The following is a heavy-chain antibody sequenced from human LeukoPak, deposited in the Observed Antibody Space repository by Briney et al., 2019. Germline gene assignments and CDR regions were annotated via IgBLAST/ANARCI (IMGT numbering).Heavy chain of an antibody. V-gene: IGHV3-21*04. CDR1: GFTFSSYS. CDR3: AKDRRAARPTNVDY. D-gene: IGHD6-6*01. CDR2: ISSSSSYI. Sequence: PGGSLRLSCAASGFTFSSYSMNWVRQAPGKGLEWVSSISSSSSYIYYADSVKGRFTISRDNSKNTLYLQMNSLRAEDTAVYYCAKDRRAARPTNVDYWGQGTLVTVSS. J-gene: IGHJ4*02.